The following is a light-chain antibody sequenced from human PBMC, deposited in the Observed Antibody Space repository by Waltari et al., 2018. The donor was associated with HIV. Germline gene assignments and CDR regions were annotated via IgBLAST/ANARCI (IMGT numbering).Light chain of an antibody. CDR2: DNS. CDR3: QVWDSSSDDWV. V-gene: IGLV3-21*02. Sequence: SYVLTQPPSVSVAPGQTASMTCGGNNMGGKNVHWYQQKPGQAPVLLVYDNSDRPSGIPERSSGSKSGNTAALTISRVEAGDEADYYCQVWDSSSDDWVFGGGTKLTVL. J-gene: IGLJ3*02. CDR1: NMGGKN.